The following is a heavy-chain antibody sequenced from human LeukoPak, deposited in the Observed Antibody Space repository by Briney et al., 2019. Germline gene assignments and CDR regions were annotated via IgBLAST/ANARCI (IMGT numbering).Heavy chain of an antibody. CDR1: GGSISSSRYY. J-gene: IGHJ4*02. D-gene: IGHD6-19*01. Sequence: SETLSLTCTVSGGSISSSRYYWGWIRQPPGKGLEWIGSIYYSGSTYDNPSLKSRVTMSVDTSKNQFSLKLTSVTAADTAVYYCAREGPHSTGWYYFDCWGQGTLVTVSS. V-gene: IGHV4-39*07. CDR2: IYYSGST. CDR3: AREGPHSTGWYYFDC.